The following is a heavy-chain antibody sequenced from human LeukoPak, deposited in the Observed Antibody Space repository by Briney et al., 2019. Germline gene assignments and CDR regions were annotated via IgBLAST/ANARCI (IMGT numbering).Heavy chain of an antibody. J-gene: IGHJ5*02. CDR3: ASEVLGNWFDP. Sequence: EASVKVSCKASGYTFTGYYMHWVRQAPGQGLEWMEWINPNSGGTNYAQKFQGRVTMTRDTSISIAYMELSRLRSDDTAVYYCASEVLGNWFDPWGQGTLVTVSS. D-gene: IGHD4/OR15-4a*01. V-gene: IGHV1-2*02. CDR1: GYTFTGYY. CDR2: INPNSGGT.